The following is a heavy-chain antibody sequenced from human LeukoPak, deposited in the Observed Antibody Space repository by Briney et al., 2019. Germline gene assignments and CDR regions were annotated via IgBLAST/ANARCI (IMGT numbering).Heavy chain of an antibody. D-gene: IGHD6-6*01. CDR1: GYTFTSYD. V-gene: IGHV1-8*01. Sequence: ASVKVSCKASGYTFTSYDINWVRQATVQGLEWMGWMNPNSGNTGYAQKFQGRVTMTRNTSISTAYMELSSLRSEDTAVYYCARGRGMAARRFGSLGYWGQGTLVTVSS. CDR3: ARGRGMAARRFGSLGY. CDR2: MNPNSGNT. J-gene: IGHJ4*02.